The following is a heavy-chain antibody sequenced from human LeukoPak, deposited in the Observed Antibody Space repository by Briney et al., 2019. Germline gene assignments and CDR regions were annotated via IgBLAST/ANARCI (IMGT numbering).Heavy chain of an antibody. J-gene: IGHJ4*02. CDR1: GLTLSNLW. CDR3: APKGGY. V-gene: IGHV3-74*01. D-gene: IGHD3-16*01. CDR2: LSPDGSKT. Sequence: PGGSLRLSCVASGLTLSNLWMHWVRQVPGQGLVWVSRLSPDGSKTRYADFVKGRFIISRDNAKKTVYLQLTTLGVDDTAIYYCAPKGGYWGQGTLVAVSS.